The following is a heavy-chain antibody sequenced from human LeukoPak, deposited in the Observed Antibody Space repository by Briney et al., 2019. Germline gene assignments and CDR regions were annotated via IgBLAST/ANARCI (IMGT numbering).Heavy chain of an antibody. CDR3: AKVDSSDHGDLRIPADY. D-gene: IGHD4-17*01. J-gene: IGHJ4*02. V-gene: IGHV3-30*18. Sequence: TGGSLRLSCAASGFIFSSFGMHWVRQAPGKGLEWVAVISYDGSNKYYADSVKGRFTTSRDNSKNTLYLQMNSLRVEDTAVYYCAKVDSSDHGDLRIPADYWGQGTLVIVSS. CDR2: ISYDGSNK. CDR1: GFIFSSFG.